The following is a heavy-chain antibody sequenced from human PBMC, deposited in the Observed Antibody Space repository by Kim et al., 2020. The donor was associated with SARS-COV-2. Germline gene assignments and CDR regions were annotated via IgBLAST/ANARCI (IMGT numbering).Heavy chain of an antibody. Sequence: ASVKVSCKASGYTFTSYAMHWVRQAPGQRLEWMGWINAGSGNTKYSQEFQGRVTITRDTSASTAYMELSSLRSEETAVYYCANASYYYYGMDGWGQGTTVTVSS. CDR3: ANASYYYYGMDG. J-gene: IGHJ6*02. CDR2: INAGSGNT. V-gene: IGHV1-3*01. CDR1: GYTFTSYA.